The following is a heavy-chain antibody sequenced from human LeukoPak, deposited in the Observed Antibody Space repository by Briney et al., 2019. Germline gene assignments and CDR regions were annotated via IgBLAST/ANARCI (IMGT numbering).Heavy chain of an antibody. CDR1: GYTLTELS. CDR3: ATDLPSSIAARPDYYYYGMDV. V-gene: IGHV1-24*01. CDR2: FDPEAGET. J-gene: IGHJ6*02. Sequence: ASVKVSCKVSGYTLTELSMHWVRQAPGKGLGWMGGFDPEAGETIYAQKFQGRVTMTEDTSTDTAYMELSSLRSEDTAVYYCATDLPSSIAARPDYYYYGMDVWGQGTTVTVSS. D-gene: IGHD6-6*01.